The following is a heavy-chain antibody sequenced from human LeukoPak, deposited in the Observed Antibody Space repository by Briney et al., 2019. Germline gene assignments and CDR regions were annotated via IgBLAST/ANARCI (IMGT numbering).Heavy chain of an antibody. V-gene: IGHV4-59*01. D-gene: IGHD3-9*01. Sequence: SETLSLTCTVSGGSISSYYWSWIRQPPGKGLEWIGYIYYSGSTNYSPSLKSRVTISVDTSKNQFSLKLSSVTAADTAVYYCARGRGFGYFDWLTYFDYWGQGTLVTVSS. CDR3: ARGRGFGYFDWLTYFDY. CDR2: IYYSGST. J-gene: IGHJ4*02. CDR1: GGSISSYY.